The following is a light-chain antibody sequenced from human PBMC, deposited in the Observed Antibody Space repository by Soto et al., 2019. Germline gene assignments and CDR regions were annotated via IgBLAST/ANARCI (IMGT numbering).Light chain of an antibody. CDR1: QGISNY. J-gene: IGKJ3*01. CDR3: QKYNRPPFT. CDR2: ATS. V-gene: IGKV1-27*01. Sequence: DIQMTQSPSSLAASVGDRVTISCRASQGISNYLAWYQQKPGKAPKLLIYATSTLQSGVSSRFTGSRSGTDVTLTISSLQPEDVATYYCQKYNRPPFTFGPGTKVDI.